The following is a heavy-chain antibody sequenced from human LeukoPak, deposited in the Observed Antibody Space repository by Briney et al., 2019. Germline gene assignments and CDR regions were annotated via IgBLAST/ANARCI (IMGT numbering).Heavy chain of an antibody. CDR3: ARGDYTFDY. J-gene: IGHJ4*02. V-gene: IGHV4-59*01. Sequence: SETLSLTCTVSGGSISSYYLSWIRQPPGKGLEWIGYIYYSGSTNYNPSLKSRVTISVDTSKNQFSLKLSSVTAADTAVYYCARGDYTFDYWGQGTLVTVSS. D-gene: IGHD4-17*01. CDR2: IYYSGST. CDR1: GGSISSYY.